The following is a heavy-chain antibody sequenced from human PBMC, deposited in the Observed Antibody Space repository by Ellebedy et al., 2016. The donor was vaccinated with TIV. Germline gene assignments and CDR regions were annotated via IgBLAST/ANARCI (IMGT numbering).Heavy chain of an antibody. CDR3: ATDGSYGDFRSPAHAFER. J-gene: IGHJ3*02. Sequence: GESLKISCGSSGFSFRSYWMTWVRQAPGKGLEWVANINQDGSERYYVDSVKGRFTISRDNAKNSLYLQMNSLRAEDTAVYYCATDGSYGDFRSPAHAFERWGQGTMVSVSS. D-gene: IGHD4-17*01. CDR2: INQDGSER. CDR1: GFSFRSYW. V-gene: IGHV3-7*01.